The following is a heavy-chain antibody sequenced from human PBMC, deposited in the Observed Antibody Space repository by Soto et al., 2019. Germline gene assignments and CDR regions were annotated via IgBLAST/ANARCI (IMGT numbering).Heavy chain of an antibody. D-gene: IGHD4-17*01. V-gene: IGHV4-39*01. J-gene: IGHJ4*02. CDR1: GVSISSASYF. Sequence: QVQLQESGPGLVKPSETLSLTCTVSGVSISSASYFWGWIRQPPGKGLEWIGSVYFVGNSYYNPSPDSRVSISVDASKNQCSLRLSSMTAADTGVYYCVRFYGEYVNGEKRRYFDFWGQGTLVTVSS. CDR3: VRFYGEYVNGEKRRYFDF. CDR2: VYFVGNS.